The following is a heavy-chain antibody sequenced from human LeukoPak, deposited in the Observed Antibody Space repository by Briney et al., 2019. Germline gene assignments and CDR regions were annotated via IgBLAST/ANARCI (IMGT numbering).Heavy chain of an antibody. V-gene: IGHV4-59*01. J-gene: IGHJ4*02. Sequence: SETLSLTCTVSGGSISSYYWSWIRHPPGKGLEWIGYIYYSGSTSYSPSLKSRVTISVDTSKNQFSLKLSSVTDADTAVYYCARSDYGANSFDYWGQGTLVTVSS. CDR3: ARSDYGANSFDY. D-gene: IGHD4/OR15-4a*01. CDR1: GGSISSYY. CDR2: IYYSGST.